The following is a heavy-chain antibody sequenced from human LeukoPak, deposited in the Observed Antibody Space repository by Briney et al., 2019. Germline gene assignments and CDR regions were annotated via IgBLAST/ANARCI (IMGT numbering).Heavy chain of an antibody. CDR1: GDSISTYY. V-gene: IGHV4-59*01. CDR3: TRVGFWSGYYHFDS. Sequence: TTSETLSLTCTVSGDSISTYYWSWVRQPPGKGLEWIGYIYYSGSTNYNPSLKSRVTISVDTSKKQFFLNLSSVTAADTAVYYCTRVGFWSGYYHFDSWGQGTLVTVSS. J-gene: IGHJ4*02. D-gene: IGHD3-3*01. CDR2: IYYSGST.